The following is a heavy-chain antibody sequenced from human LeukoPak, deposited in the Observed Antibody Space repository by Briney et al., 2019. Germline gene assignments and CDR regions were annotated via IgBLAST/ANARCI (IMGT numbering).Heavy chain of an antibody. V-gene: IGHV3-21*01. CDR3: ARGHYDVLAASYKWTPDY. CDR1: VFTFNTFN. Sequence: GGSLRLSCAASVFTFNTFNMNWVRQAPGKELEWVSSITSGGDYISYADSVKVRFTTSRDNAKNSLSLQLNSLRVEDTAVYYCARGHYDVLAASYKWTPDYWGQGTLVTVSS. D-gene: IGHD3-9*01. J-gene: IGHJ4*02. CDR2: ITSGGDYI.